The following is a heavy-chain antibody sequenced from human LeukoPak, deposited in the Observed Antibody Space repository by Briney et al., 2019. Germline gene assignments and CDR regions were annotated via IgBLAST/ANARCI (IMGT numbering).Heavy chain of an antibody. J-gene: IGHJ4*02. CDR1: GFTFSSYW. V-gene: IGHV3-7*01. D-gene: IGHD2-15*01. CDR3: ARGPLVVVAATPLADY. CDR2: IEQDGSEK. Sequence: PGGSLRLSCAASGFTFSSYWMSWVRQAPGKGLEWVANIEQDGSEKYYVDSVKGRFTISRDNAKNSLYLQTNSLRAEDTAVYYCARGPLVVVAATPLADYWGQGTLVTVSS.